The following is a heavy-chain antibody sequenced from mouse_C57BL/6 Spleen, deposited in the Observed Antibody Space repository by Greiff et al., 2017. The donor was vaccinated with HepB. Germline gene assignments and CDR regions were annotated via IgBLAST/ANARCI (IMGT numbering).Heavy chain of an antibody. D-gene: IGHD2-4*01. CDR3: ASSMITWDYYYAMDY. CDR2: IWSGGST. Sequence: QVQLKESGPGLVQPSQSLSITCTVSGFSLTSYGVHWVRQSPGKGLEWLGVIWSGGSTDYNAAFISRLSISKDNSKSQVFFKMNSLQADDTAIYYCASSMITWDYYYAMDYWGQGTSVTVSS. CDR1: GFSLTSYG. V-gene: IGHV2-2*01. J-gene: IGHJ4*01.